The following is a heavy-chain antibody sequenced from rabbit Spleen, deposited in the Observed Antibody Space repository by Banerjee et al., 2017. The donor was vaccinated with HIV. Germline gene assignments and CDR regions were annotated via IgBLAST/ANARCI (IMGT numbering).Heavy chain of an antibody. J-gene: IGHJ6*01. D-gene: IGHD8-1*01. Sequence: EESGGGLVKPGASLTLTCKASGFSLSSGYYMCWVRQAPGKGLEWIACIHGGSGASTAYASWAKGRFTISKTSSTTVTLQMTSLTAADTATYFCARDTGTSFSTYGMDLWGPGTLVTVS. CDR3: ARDTGTSFSTYGMDL. V-gene: IGHV1S40*01. CDR2: IHGGSGAST. CDR1: GFSLSSGYY.